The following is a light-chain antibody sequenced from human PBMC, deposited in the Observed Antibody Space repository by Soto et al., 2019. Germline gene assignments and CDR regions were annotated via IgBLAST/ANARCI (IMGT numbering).Light chain of an antibody. CDR3: QVWESSSDHPRE. Sequence: SSELTQPPSVSVAPGQTATISCGGNNIGTKSVHWYQQKPGQAPVLVVYDDSDRPSGIPERFSGSNSGNTATLTISRVEAGDEADYYCQVWESSSDHPREFGGGTQLTVL. J-gene: IGLJ3*02. CDR1: NIGTKS. CDR2: DDS. V-gene: IGLV3-21*02.